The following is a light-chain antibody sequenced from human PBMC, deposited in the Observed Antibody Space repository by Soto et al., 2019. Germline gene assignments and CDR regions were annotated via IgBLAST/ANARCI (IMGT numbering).Light chain of an antibody. CDR3: QHYNSYSEA. CDR2: KAS. J-gene: IGKJ1*01. V-gene: IGKV1-5*03. CDR1: QTISSW. Sequence: DLDMTQSPSTLSDSVGNSVTITCRASQTISSWLAWYQQKPGKAPKLLIYKASTLKSGVPSRFSGSGSGTEFTLTISSLQPDDFATYYCQHYNSYSEAFGQGTKVDNK.